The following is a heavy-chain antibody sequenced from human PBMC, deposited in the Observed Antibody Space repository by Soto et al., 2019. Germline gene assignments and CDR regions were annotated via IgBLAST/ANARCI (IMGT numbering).Heavy chain of an antibody. Sequence: GASVKVSCKASGYTFTGYYMHWVRQAPGQGLEWMGWMNPNSGNTGYAQKFQGRVTMTRNTSISTAYMELSSLRSEDTAVYYCARGPLTGDYYMDVWGKGTTVTVSS. CDR3: ARGPLTGDYYMDV. CDR2: MNPNSGNT. D-gene: IGHD3-9*01. J-gene: IGHJ6*03. CDR1: GYTFTGYY. V-gene: IGHV1-8*02.